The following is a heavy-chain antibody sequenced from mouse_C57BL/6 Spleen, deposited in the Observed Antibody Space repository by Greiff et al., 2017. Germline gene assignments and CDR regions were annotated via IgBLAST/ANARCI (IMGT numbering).Heavy chain of an antibody. Sequence: EVQLQESGGGLVKPGGSLKLSCAASGFTFSSYAMSWVRQTPEKRLEWVATISDGGSYTYYPDNVKGRFTISRDNAKNNLYLQMSHLKSEDTAMYYCARVLPPYFDYWGQGTTLTVSS. V-gene: IGHV5-4*01. CDR3: ARVLPPYFDY. CDR2: ISDGGSYT. CDR1: GFTFSSYA. J-gene: IGHJ2*01.